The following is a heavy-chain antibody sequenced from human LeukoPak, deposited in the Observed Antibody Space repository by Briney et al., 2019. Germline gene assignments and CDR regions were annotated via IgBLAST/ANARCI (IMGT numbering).Heavy chain of an antibody. Sequence: SQTLSLTCAISGDSVSSNNGAWNWIRQSPSRGLEWLGRTYYRSKWYNDYAVPMKGRISINPDTSKNQFSLQVNSVTPEDTAIYYCAGDLGTSGWYTFDYWGQGTLVTVSS. CDR2: TYYRSKWYN. CDR1: GDSVSSNNGA. J-gene: IGHJ4*02. D-gene: IGHD6-19*01. V-gene: IGHV6-1*01. CDR3: AGDLGTSGWYTFDY.